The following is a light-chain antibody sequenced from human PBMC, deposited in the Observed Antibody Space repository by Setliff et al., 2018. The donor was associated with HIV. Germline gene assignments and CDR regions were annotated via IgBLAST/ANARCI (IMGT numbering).Light chain of an antibody. V-gene: IGLV2-11*01. CDR2: DVN. Sequence: QSVLARPRSVSGSPGQSVTISCTGTNSDVGGYKYVSWYQHHPGKAPKLMIYDVNKRPSGVPDRFSGSKSGSTASLTISGLQAEDEADYYCCSYAGSYTFDVFGTGTKVTVL. J-gene: IGLJ1*01. CDR1: NSDVGGYKY. CDR3: CSYAGSYTFDV.